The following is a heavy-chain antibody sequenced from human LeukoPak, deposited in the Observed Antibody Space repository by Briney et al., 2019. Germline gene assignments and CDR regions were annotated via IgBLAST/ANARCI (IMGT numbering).Heavy chain of an antibody. Sequence: GGSLRLSCAASGFTFSSYAMSWVRQAPGKGLEWVSAISGSGGSTYYADSVKGRFTISRDNSKNTLYLQMNSLRAEDTAVYYCARSRRDGDYLLNGFDIWGQGTMVTVSS. V-gene: IGHV3-23*01. D-gene: IGHD4-17*01. CDR1: GFTFSSYA. CDR2: ISGSGGST. CDR3: ARSRRDGDYLLNGFDI. J-gene: IGHJ3*02.